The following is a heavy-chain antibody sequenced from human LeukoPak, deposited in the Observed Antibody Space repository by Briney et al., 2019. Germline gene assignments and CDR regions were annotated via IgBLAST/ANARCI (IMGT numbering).Heavy chain of an antibody. CDR2: ISSSGSTI. D-gene: IGHD2-21*01. CDR1: GFTFSDYY. J-gene: IGHJ4*02. CDR3: ARDRDDYPDY. V-gene: IGHV3-11*04. Sequence: PGGSLRLSXAASGFTFSDYYMSWICQAPGKGLEWVSYISSSGSTIYYADSVEGRFTISRDNAKNSLYLQMNSLRAEDTAEYYCARDRDDYPDYWGQGTLVTVSS.